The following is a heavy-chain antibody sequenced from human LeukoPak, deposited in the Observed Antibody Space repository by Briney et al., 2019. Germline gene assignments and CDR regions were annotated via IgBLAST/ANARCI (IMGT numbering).Heavy chain of an antibody. V-gene: IGHV4-59*12. J-gene: IGHJ3*02. CDR1: GGSISSYY. D-gene: IGHD3-3*01. CDR3: ARVAWGYDFWSADDAFDI. Sequence: PSETLSLTCTVSGGSISSYYWSWIRQPPGKGLEWIGYIYYSGSTNYNPSLKSRVTISVDTSKHQFSLKLSSVTAADTAVYYCARVAWGYDFWSADDAFDIWGQGTMVTVSS. CDR2: IYYSGST.